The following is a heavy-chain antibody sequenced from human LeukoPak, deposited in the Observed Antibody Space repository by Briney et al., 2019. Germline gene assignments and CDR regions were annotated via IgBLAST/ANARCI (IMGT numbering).Heavy chain of an antibody. Sequence: ASVKVSCKASGYTFTGYYMHWVRQAPGQGLEWMGWINPNSGGTNYAQKFQGRVTMTRDTSISTAYMELSRLRSDDTAVYYCARAGTMVRGVIIRGYNWFDPWGQGTLVTVSS. CDR2: INPNSGGT. V-gene: IGHV1-2*02. CDR3: ARAGTMVRGVIIRGYNWFDP. J-gene: IGHJ5*02. D-gene: IGHD3-10*01. CDR1: GYTFTGYY.